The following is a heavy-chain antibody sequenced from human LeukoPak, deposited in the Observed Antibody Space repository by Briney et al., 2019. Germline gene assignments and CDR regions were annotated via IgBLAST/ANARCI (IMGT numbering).Heavy chain of an antibody. CDR1: GVSINSHY. V-gene: IGHV4-59*08. J-gene: IGHJ4*02. D-gene: IGHD6-19*01. CDR3: VRRDTGWNYFDY. CDR2: IYYTGKI. Sequence: SETLSLTCAVSGVSINSHYRGWIRQPPAKGLQWIGDIYYTGKINYNPSLKSRVTIPLDTSKDHLSLNLTSVLAADTAIYYCVRRDTGWNYFDYWGQGILVTVSS.